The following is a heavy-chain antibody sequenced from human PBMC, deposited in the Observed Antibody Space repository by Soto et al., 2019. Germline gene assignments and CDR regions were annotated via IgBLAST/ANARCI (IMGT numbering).Heavy chain of an antibody. CDR2: ISTDGTEK. D-gene: IGHD6-13*01. J-gene: IGHJ6*02. CDR3: ARTSAAGKYYYGMDV. Sequence: GGSLRLSCVASGFTFSSYVIHWVRPAPGKGLEWVALISTDGTEKHYPGSVRGQVTISADKSISTAYLQWSSLKASDTAMYYCARTSAAGKYYYGMDVWGQGTTVTVSS. V-gene: IGHV3-30-3*01. CDR1: GFTFSSYV.